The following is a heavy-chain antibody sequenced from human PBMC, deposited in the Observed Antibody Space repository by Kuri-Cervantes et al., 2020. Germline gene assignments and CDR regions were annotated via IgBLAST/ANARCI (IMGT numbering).Heavy chain of an antibody. D-gene: IGHD3-10*01. CDR3: AKDPWLMGFGEDLDY. CDR1: GFTFSSYD. J-gene: IGHJ4*02. CDR2: IGTAGDT. V-gene: IGHV3-13*01. Sequence: GGSLRLSCAASGFTFSSYDMHWVRQATGKGLEWVSAIGTAGDTYYPGSVKGRFTISRDNSKNTLYLQMNSLRAEDTAVYYCAKDPWLMGFGEDLDYWGQGTLVTVSS.